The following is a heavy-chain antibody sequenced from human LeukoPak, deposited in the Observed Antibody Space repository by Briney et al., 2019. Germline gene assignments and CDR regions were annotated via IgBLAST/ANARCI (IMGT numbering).Heavy chain of an antibody. CDR3: VAPSIAARQFDY. D-gene: IGHD6-6*01. J-gene: IGHJ4*02. CDR1: GGSISSGGYY. V-gene: IGHV4-39*07. Sequence: SETLSLTCTVSGGSISSGGYYWSWIRQPPGKGLEWIGEINHSGSTNYNPSLKSRVTISVDTSKNQFSLKLSSVTAADTAVYYCVAPSIAARQFDYWGQGTLVTVSS. CDR2: INHSGST.